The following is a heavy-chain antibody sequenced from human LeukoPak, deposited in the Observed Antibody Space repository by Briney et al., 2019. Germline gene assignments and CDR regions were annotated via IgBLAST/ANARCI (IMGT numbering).Heavy chain of an antibody. CDR2: ISSSGSTI. V-gene: IGHV3-48*03. D-gene: IGHD6-13*01. CDR3: ARAHQSDIRIVAAGTGFDY. Sequence: GGSLRLSCAASGFTFSSYEMNWVRQAPGKGLEWVSYISSSGSTIYYADSVKGRFTISRDNAKNSLYLQMNSLRAEDTAVYYCARAHQSDIRIVAAGTGFDYWGQGTLVTVSS. J-gene: IGHJ4*02. CDR1: GFTFSSYE.